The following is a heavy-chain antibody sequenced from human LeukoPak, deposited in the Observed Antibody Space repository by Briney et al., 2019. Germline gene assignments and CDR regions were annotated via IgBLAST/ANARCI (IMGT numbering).Heavy chain of an antibody. D-gene: IGHD3-22*01. Sequence: PSETLSLTCTVSGGFISSSGSFWDWIRQPPGKGLEWIGTVHYGGSTYYNPSLKSRVIIAVDTSKNQFSLRLTSVTAADTAVFYCARHASSSDSTASYYSFDYWGQGTLVTVSS. CDR2: VHYGGST. CDR1: GGFISSSGSF. CDR3: ARHASSSDSTASYYSFDY. V-gene: IGHV4-39*01. J-gene: IGHJ4*02.